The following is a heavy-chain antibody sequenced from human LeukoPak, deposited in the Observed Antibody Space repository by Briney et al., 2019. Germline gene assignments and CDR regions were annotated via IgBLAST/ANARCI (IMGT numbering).Heavy chain of an antibody. D-gene: IGHD2-2*01. Sequence: SETLSLTSTVSGASIRSHYWSWIRQPPGKGLEWIGYIYGSGSTDYNPSLKSRVTISIDTSKNQLYLKVTSVTAADTAVYYCARGSTRYEAWGQGTLVTVSS. CDR3: ARGSTRYEA. CDR1: GASIRSHY. V-gene: IGHV4-59*11. J-gene: IGHJ5*02. CDR2: IYGSGST.